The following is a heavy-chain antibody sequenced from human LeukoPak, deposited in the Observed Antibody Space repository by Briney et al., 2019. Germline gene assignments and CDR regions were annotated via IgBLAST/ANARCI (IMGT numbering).Heavy chain of an antibody. D-gene: IGHD3-22*01. J-gene: IGHJ4*02. Sequence: GGSLRLSCAASGFTFSSYSMNWVRQAPGKGLEWISYISSSSSSIYYAASVKGRFTISRDNAKNSLYLQMNSLRAEDTAVYYCARSSGSYRPMGYWGQGTLVTVSS. CDR3: ARSSGSYRPMGY. V-gene: IGHV3-48*04. CDR2: ISSSSSSI. CDR1: GFTFSSYS.